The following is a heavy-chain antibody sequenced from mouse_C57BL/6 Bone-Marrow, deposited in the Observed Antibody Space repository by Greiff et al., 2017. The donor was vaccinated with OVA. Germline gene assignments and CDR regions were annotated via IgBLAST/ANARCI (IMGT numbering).Heavy chain of an antibody. Sequence: QVQLKQSGAELVKPGASVKLSCKASGYTFTEYTIHWVKQRSGQGLEWIGWFYPGSGSIKYNEKFKDKATLTADKSSSTVYMALSRLTSEDSAVYFCARHEGGYYGSSLSWFAYWGQGTLVTVSA. CDR1: GYTFTEYT. CDR3: ARHEGGYYGSSLSWFAY. J-gene: IGHJ3*01. V-gene: IGHV1-62-2*01. D-gene: IGHD1-1*01. CDR2: FYPGSGSI.